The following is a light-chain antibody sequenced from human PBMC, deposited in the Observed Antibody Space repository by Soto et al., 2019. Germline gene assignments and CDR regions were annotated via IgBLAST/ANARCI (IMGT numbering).Light chain of an antibody. J-gene: IGKJ2*01. Sequence: EIGLTQSPDTLPVSPGERATLSCRASQSVSSNLAWYQQKPGQAPRLLIYGASIRATGIPARFSGSGSGTEFTLTISTLQPEDFAVYYCQQYSKCPPRTFGQGTKLEIK. V-gene: IGKV3-15*01. CDR3: QQYSKCPPRT. CDR1: QSVSSN. CDR2: GAS.